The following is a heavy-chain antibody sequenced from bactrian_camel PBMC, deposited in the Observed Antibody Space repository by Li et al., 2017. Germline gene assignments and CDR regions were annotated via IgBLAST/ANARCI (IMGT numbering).Heavy chain of an antibody. D-gene: IGHD1*01. Sequence: HVQLVESGGGSVQAGESLRLACAADSATYSPSCMTWYRQAPGKERDLVSSIRFDGTTTYGDSVKGRFTISQDKAKNTVYLQMDSTKPEDTALYYCAADRADGWNTLAGRIKACILTVDEENFASWGQGTQVTVS. CDR1: SATYSPSC. CDR2: IRFDGTT. J-gene: IGHJ6*01. V-gene: IGHV3S53*01. CDR3: AADRADGWNTLAGRIKACILTVDEENFAS.